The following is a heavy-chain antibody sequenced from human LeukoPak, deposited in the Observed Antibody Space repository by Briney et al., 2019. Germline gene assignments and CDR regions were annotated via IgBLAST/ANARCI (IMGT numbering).Heavy chain of an antibody. V-gene: IGHV4-59*01. J-gene: IGHJ4*02. Sequence: SETLSLTCTVSGGSLSSYYWTWIRQPPGKGLEWIGYIYYSGSTNYNPSLKSRVTISVDTSKNQFSLKLNSVTAADTAVYYCARGEYSHSNFWGQGTLVTVSS. CDR2: IYYSGST. CDR3: ARGEYSHSNF. D-gene: IGHD4-11*01. CDR1: GGSLSSYY.